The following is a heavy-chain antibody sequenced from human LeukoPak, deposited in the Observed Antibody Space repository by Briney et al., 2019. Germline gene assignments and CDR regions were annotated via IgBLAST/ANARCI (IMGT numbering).Heavy chain of an antibody. D-gene: IGHD4-11*01. CDR1: EFTFSSYS. Sequence: GGSLRLSCAASEFTFSSYSMNWVRQAPGKGLEWVSSISSSGAYIFYADSVKGRSTISRDNAKNSLYMQMNSLIAEDTAVYYCAREPTTVSPPGWGQGTLVTVSS. CDR3: AREPTTVSPPG. V-gene: IGHV3-21*01. CDR2: ISSSGAYI. J-gene: IGHJ4*02.